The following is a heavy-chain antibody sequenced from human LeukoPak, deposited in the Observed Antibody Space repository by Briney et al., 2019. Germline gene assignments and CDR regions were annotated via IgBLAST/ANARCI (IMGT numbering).Heavy chain of an antibody. CDR2: IYPADSDI. CDR3: ARQEYCSGGSCYTWFDP. Sequence: GESLKISCKGSGYSINNYWIGWVRPMSGKGLEWMGIIYPADSDIRYSPSFQGQVTISADKSISTAYLQWSSLKASDTAMYYCARQEYCSGGSCYTWFDPWGQGTLVIVSS. J-gene: IGHJ5*02. CDR1: GYSINNYW. D-gene: IGHD2-15*01. V-gene: IGHV5-51*01.